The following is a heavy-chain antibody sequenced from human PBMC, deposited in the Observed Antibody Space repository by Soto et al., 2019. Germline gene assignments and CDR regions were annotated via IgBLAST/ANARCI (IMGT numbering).Heavy chain of an antibody. J-gene: IGHJ6*02. CDR3: TTDLALQYDILTGYYPHSGMDV. Sequence: GGSLRLSCAASGFTFSNAWMSWVRQAPGKGLEWVGRIKSKTDGGTTDYAAPVKGRFTISRDDSKNTLYLQMNSLKTEDTAVYYCTTDLALQYDILTGYYPHSGMDVWGQGTTVTVSS. CDR2: IKSKTDGGTT. V-gene: IGHV3-15*01. CDR1: GFTFSNAW. D-gene: IGHD3-9*01.